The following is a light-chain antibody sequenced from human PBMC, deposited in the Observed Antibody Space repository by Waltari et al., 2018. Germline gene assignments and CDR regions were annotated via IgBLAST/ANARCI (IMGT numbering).Light chain of an antibody. CDR2: GPD. CDR3: HSRETFSTRL. J-gene: IGLJ2*01. CDR1: SLRRFY. V-gene: IGLV3-19*01. Sequence: SSDLTQDPSLSVALRQTVRITCPGDSLRRFYASWYQQRPGQAPILVLYGPDNRPSGIPDRFSGSTSGNTASLTITGAQAEDEADYYCHSRETFSTRLFGGGTRLTV.